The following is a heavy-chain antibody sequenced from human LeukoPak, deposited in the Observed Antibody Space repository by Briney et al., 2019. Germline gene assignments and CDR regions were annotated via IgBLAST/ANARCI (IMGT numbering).Heavy chain of an antibody. J-gene: IGHJ3*02. CDR1: GGTFSSYA. Sequence: SVKVSCKASGGTFSSYAISWVRQAPGQGLEWMGGIIPIFGTANYAQKFQGRVTITTDESTSTAYMELRSLRSDDTAVYYCARVRISCSSTSCYTRAFDIWGQGTMVTVSS. V-gene: IGHV1-69*05. CDR3: ARVRISCSSTSCYTRAFDI. CDR2: IIPIFGTA. D-gene: IGHD2-2*02.